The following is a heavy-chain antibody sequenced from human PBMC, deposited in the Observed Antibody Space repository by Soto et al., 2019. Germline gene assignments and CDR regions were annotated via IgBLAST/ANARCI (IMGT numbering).Heavy chain of an antibody. J-gene: IGHJ4*02. CDR1: GLTFSSFS. CDR2: ISSSGSYI. Sequence: EVQLVESGGGLVKPGGSLRLSCAASGLTFSSFSMNWVRQAPGKGLEWISSISSSGSYIYYADSLKGRFTISRDNAKNSPYLQMNSLSAEDTAIYYCARDSMSGRYGDYGTCYFDYWGQGTLVTVSS. V-gene: IGHV3-21*01. D-gene: IGHD4-17*01. CDR3: ARDSMSGRYGDYGTCYFDY.